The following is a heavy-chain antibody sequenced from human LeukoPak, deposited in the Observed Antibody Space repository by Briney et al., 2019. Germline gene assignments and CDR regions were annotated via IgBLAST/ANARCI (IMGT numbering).Heavy chain of an antibody. CDR3: AKPDSSGYYSFDY. CDR1: GFTFSSYA. V-gene: IGHV3-23*01. J-gene: IGHJ4*02. D-gene: IGHD3-22*01. Sequence: GGSLRLSCAASGFTFSSYAMSWVRQAPGKGLEWVSAISGSGGSTYYADSVKGRFTISRDNSMNTLYLQMNSLRAEDTAVYYCAKPDSSGYYSFDYWGQGTLVTVSS. CDR2: ISGSGGST.